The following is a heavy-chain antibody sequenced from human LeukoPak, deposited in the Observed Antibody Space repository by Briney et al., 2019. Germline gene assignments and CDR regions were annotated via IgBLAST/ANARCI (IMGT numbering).Heavy chain of an antibody. J-gene: IGHJ4*02. Sequence: GGSLRLSCAASGFTFSSYGMHWVRQAPGKGLEWVALIWYDGSNKYYTDSVKGRLTISRDNSKNTLYLQMNSLRAEDTAIYYCAREGPRGNSQFDYWGQGTLVTVSS. CDR2: IWYDGSNK. CDR1: GFTFSSYG. D-gene: IGHD2/OR15-2a*01. CDR3: AREGPRGNSQFDY. V-gene: IGHV3-33*01.